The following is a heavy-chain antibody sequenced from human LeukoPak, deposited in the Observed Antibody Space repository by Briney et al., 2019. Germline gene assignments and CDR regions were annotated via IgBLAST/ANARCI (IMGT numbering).Heavy chain of an antibody. Sequence: GASVKVSCKASGYTFTSYDINWVRQATGQGLEWMGRINPNSGGTNYAQKFQGRVTMTRDTSISTAYMELSRLRSDDTAVYYCAREGQRQQLAEFDYWGQGTLVTVSS. CDR1: GYTFTSYD. D-gene: IGHD6-13*01. V-gene: IGHV1-2*06. CDR3: AREGQRQQLAEFDY. J-gene: IGHJ4*02. CDR2: INPNSGGT.